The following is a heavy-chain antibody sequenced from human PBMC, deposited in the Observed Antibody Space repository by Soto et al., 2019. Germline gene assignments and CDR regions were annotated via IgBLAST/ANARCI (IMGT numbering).Heavy chain of an antibody. Sequence: GASVKVSCKASGGTFSSYAISWVRQAPGQGLEWMGGIIPIFGTANYAQKFQGRVTITADESTSTAYMELSSLRSEDTAVYYCARAWTAMALGNYYYYYGMDVWGQGTTVTVS. D-gene: IGHD5-18*01. CDR3: ARAWTAMALGNYYYYYGMDV. CDR1: GGTFSSYA. J-gene: IGHJ6*02. V-gene: IGHV1-69*13. CDR2: IIPIFGTA.